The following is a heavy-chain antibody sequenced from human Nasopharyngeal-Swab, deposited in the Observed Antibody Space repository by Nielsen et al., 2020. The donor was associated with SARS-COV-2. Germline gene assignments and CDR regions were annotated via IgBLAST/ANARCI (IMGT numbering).Heavy chain of an antibody. CDR1: GFTFSSYS. CDR3: ARSTCTGGVCPDYYYYYGMDV. V-gene: IGHV3-48*04. CDR2: ISSSSSTI. D-gene: IGHD2-8*02. J-gene: IGHJ6*02. Sequence: GESLKISCAASGFTFSSYSMNWVRQAPGKGLEWVSYISSSSSTIYYADSVKGRFTISRDNAKNSLYLQMNSLRAEDTAVYYCARSTCTGGVCPDYYYYYGMDVWGQGTTVTVSS.